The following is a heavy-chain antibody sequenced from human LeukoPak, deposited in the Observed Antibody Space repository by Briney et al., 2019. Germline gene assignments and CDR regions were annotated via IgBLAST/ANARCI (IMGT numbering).Heavy chain of an antibody. D-gene: IGHD3-3*01. Sequence: SVKVSCKASGFTFTSSAMQWVRQARGQRLEWIGWIVVGSGNTNYAQKFQERVTITRDMSTSTAYMELSSLRSEDTAVYYCAADKNPHYDFWSGYTVDYFDYWGQGTLVTVSS. CDR2: IVVGSGNT. CDR1: GFTFTSSA. CDR3: AADKNPHYDFWSGYTVDYFDY. J-gene: IGHJ4*02. V-gene: IGHV1-58*02.